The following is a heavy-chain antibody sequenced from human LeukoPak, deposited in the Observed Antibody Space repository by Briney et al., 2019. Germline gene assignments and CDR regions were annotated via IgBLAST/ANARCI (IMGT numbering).Heavy chain of an antibody. CDR2: IYYSGST. J-gene: IGHJ4*02. Sequence: SGTLSLTCTVSGGSISSYYWSWIRQPPGKGLEWIGYIYYSGSTNYNPSLKSRVTISVDTSKNQFSLKLSSVTAADTAVYYCASNYYGSGSLDYWGQGNLVTVSS. CDR3: ASNYYGSGSLDY. CDR1: GGSISSYY. D-gene: IGHD3-10*01. V-gene: IGHV4-59*08.